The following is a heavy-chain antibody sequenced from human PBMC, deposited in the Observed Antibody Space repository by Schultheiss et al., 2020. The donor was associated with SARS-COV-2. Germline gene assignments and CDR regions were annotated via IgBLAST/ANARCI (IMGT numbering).Heavy chain of an antibody. J-gene: IGHJ6*02. D-gene: IGHD5-18*01. CDR3: ARIRGYSYGPNYYYYGMDV. Sequence: SQTLSLTCTVSGGSISSYYWSWIRQPAGKGLEWIGRIYTSGSTNYNPSLKSRVTMSVDTSKNQFSLKLSSVTAADTAVYYCARIRGYSYGPNYYYYGMDVWGQGTTVTVSS. CDR1: GGSISSYY. V-gene: IGHV4-4*07. CDR2: IYTSGST.